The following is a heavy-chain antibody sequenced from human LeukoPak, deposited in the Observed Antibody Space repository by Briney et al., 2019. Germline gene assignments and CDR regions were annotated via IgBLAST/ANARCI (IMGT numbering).Heavy chain of an antibody. Sequence: SGGSLRLSCSASGFTFSAYAMYWVRQAPGKGLEYVSGISSNGGSSFYADSVKGRFTISRDNSKNTLYLQMSSLRAEDTAVYHCVKITSVTGGDCWGQGTRLTVSS. V-gene: IGHV3-64D*09. CDR3: VKITSVTGGDC. CDR1: GFTFSAYA. CDR2: ISSNGGSS. D-gene: IGHD1-1*01. J-gene: IGHJ4*02.